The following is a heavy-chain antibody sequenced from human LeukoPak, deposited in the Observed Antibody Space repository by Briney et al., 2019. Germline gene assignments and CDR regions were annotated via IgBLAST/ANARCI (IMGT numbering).Heavy chain of an antibody. D-gene: IGHD3-3*01. Sequence: SETLSLICTVSGGSISSSSYYWGWIRQPPGKGLEWIGSIYYSGSTYYNPSLKSRVTISVDTSKNQFSLKLSSVTAADTAVYYCARGYGFWSGYYYNWFDPWGQGTLVTVSS. CDR3: ARGYGFWSGYYYNWFDP. V-gene: IGHV4-39*07. J-gene: IGHJ5*02. CDR2: IYYSGST. CDR1: GGSISSSSYY.